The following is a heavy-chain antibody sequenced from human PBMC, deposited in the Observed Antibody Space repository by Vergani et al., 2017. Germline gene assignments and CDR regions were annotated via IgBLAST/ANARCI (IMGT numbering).Heavy chain of an antibody. V-gene: IGHV3-23*01. J-gene: IGHJ4*02. Sequence: EVQLLESGGGLVQPGGSLRLSCAASGFTFSSYAMSWVRQAPGKGLEWVSAISGSGGSTYYADSVKGRFTISRDNSKNTLYLQMNSLRAEDAAVYYCAKDLQGHTVTPPDGRGQGTLVTVSS. CDR2: ISGSGGST. CDR1: GFTFSSYA. D-gene: IGHD4-17*01. CDR3: AKDLQGHTVTPPDG.